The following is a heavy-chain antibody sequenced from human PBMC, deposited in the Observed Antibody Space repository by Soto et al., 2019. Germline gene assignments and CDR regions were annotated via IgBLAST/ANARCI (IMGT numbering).Heavy chain of an antibody. CDR1: GFTFSSNG. J-gene: IGHJ6*02. D-gene: IGHD4-4*01. V-gene: IGHV3-30*18. CDR2: ISDDGSDK. CDR3: SKRSNAPPYYYYGMDG. Sequence: GGSLRLSCAASGFTFSSNGMHWVCQAPGKGLERVGVISDDGSDKYYADSVKGRFTISRDNSKNTVYLQMSSLRAEDTAVYFCSKRSNAPPYYYYGMDGWGQVTTVTVAS.